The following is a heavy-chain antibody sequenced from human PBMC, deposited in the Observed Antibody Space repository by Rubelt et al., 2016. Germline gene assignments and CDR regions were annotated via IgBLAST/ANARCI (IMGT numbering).Heavy chain of an antibody. CDR1: GYTFTSYG. CDR2: INAGNDNT. Sequence: QVQLVQSGPEVKKPGASVKVSCKASGYTFTSYGMHWVRQAPGQRLEWMGWINAGNDNTKYSQKFQGRVTITRDTSASIAYMELSSLGSEDTAVYYCARDKSLADWGQGTLVTVSS. V-gene: IGHV1-3*01. CDR3: ARDKSLAD. J-gene: IGHJ4*02.